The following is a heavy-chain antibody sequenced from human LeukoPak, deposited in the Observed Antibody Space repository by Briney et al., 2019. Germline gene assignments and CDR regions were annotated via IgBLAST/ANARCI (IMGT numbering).Heavy chain of an antibody. CDR1: GGSISSGGYY. CDR2: IYYSGST. J-gene: IGHJ3*02. CDR3: AREADYYDSSGADAFDI. D-gene: IGHD3-22*01. Sequence: SETLSLTCTVPGGSISSGGYYWSWIRQHPGKGLEWIGYIYYSGSTYYNPSLKSRVTISVDTSKNQFSLKLSSVTAADTAVYYCAREADYYDSSGADAFDIWGQGTMVTVSS. V-gene: IGHV4-31*03.